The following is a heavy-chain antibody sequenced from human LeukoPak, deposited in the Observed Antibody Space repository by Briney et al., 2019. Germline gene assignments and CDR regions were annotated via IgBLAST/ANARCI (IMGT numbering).Heavy chain of an antibody. V-gene: IGHV3-11*04. CDR1: GFTFSDYY. CDR3: ASYCSSTSCSADFDY. J-gene: IGHJ4*02. D-gene: IGHD2-2*01. Sequence: PGGSLRLSCAASGFTFSDYYMSWIRQAPGKGLEWVSYISSSGSTIYYADSVKGRFTISRDNAKNSLYLQMNSLRAEDTAVYYCASYCSSTSCSADFDYWGQGTLVTVSS. CDR2: ISSSGSTI.